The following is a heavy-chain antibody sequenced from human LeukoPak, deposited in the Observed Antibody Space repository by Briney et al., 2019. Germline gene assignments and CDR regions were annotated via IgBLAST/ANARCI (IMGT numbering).Heavy chain of an antibody. CDR2: IYYSGST. J-gene: IGHJ4*02. D-gene: IGHD4-17*01. Sequence: SETLSLTCTVSGGPISSYYWSWIRQPPGKGLEWIGYIYYSGSTNYNPSLKSRVTISVDTSKNQFSLKLSSVTAADTAVYYCAGSDYVYTFDYWGQGTLVTVSS. V-gene: IGHV4-59*01. CDR1: GGPISSYY. CDR3: AGSDYVYTFDY.